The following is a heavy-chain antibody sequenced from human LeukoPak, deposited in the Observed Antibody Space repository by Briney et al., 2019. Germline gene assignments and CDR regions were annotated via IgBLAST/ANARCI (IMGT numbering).Heavy chain of an antibody. Sequence: SVKVSCKASGGTFSNYAVSWVRQAPGQGLEWMGEIIPIFGTANYAQKFQGRATITADESTSTAYLDLSSLRSEDTAVYYCARDAHYGSGSSFDFWGQGTLVTVSS. CDR1: GGTFSNYA. CDR2: IIPIFGTA. CDR3: ARDAHYGSGSSFDF. J-gene: IGHJ4*02. D-gene: IGHD3-10*01. V-gene: IGHV1-69*01.